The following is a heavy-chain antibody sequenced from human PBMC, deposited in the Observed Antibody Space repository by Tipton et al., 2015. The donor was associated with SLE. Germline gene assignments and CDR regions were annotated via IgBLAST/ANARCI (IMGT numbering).Heavy chain of an antibody. CDR2: TYYRSKWYN. CDR1: GDSVSNNRAA. CDR3: TRAATSPFIAGATRPGWFDP. D-gene: IGHD1-26*01. J-gene: IGHJ5*02. Sequence: GLVKPSQTLSLTCDISGDSVSNNRAAWNWVGQSPSRGLEWLGRTYYRSKWYNDYAVSVKSRITITPDTSKNQFSLQLNSVTPEDTAVYYCTRAATSPFIAGATRPGWFDPWGQGTLVTVSS. V-gene: IGHV6-1*01.